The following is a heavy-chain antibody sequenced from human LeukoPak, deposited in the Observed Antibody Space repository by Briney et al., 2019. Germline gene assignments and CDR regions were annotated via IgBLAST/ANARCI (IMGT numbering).Heavy chain of an antibody. V-gene: IGHV3-23*01. CDR1: EFTFNNYA. Sequence: GGSLRLSCVASEFTFNNYAMNWVRQAPGKGLEWVSAISGSGGSTYYADSVKGRFTIPRDNSKNTLYLQMNSLRAEDTAVYYCATRGGPDYWGQGTLVTVSS. J-gene: IGHJ4*02. CDR3: ATRGGPDY. D-gene: IGHD3-16*01. CDR2: ISGSGGST.